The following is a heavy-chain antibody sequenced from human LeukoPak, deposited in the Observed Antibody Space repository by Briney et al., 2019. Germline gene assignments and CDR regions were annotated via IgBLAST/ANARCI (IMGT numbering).Heavy chain of an antibody. D-gene: IGHD3-22*01. CDR2: ISGSGSST. CDR1: GFTFSSYA. J-gene: IGHJ4*02. Sequence: GGSLRLSCAASGFTFSSYAMSWVRQAPGKGLEWVSAISGSGSSTYYADSVKGRFTVSRDNSKNALYLQMNSLRAEDTAVYYCAKHRCYDSSGYYYNFDYWGQGTLVTVSS. V-gene: IGHV3-23*01. CDR3: AKHRCYDSSGYYYNFDY.